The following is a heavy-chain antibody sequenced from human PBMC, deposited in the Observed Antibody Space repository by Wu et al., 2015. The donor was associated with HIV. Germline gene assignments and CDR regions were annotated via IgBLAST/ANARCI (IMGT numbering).Heavy chain of an antibody. V-gene: IGHV1-2*02. Sequence: QVQLVQSGAEVKKSGASVKVSCKASGYIFTGYYTHWVRQAPGQGLEWMGWMNPKNGDTSYAQKFQGRATMTRDTSISTAYMELSRLRSGDTAVYYCASGFRDKWYFDLWGRGTLVTVS. CDR1: GYIFTGYY. D-gene: IGHD3-10*01. CDR3: ASGFRDKWYFDL. CDR2: MNPKNGDT. J-gene: IGHJ2*01.